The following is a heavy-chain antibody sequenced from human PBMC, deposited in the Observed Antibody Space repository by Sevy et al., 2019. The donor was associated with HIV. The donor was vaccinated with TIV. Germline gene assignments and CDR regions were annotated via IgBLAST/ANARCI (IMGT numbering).Heavy chain of an antibody. V-gene: IGHV3-23*01. CDR1: GFTFSSYA. CDR2: ISGSGGST. D-gene: IGHD3-22*01. Sequence: GGSLRLSCAASGFTFSSYAMSWVRQAPGKGLEWVSAISGSGGSTYYADSVKGRFTISRDNSKTTLYLQMNSLRAEDTDVYYCAKDGSAYDSSGYYSFDYWGQGTLVTVSS. J-gene: IGHJ4*02. CDR3: AKDGSAYDSSGYYSFDY.